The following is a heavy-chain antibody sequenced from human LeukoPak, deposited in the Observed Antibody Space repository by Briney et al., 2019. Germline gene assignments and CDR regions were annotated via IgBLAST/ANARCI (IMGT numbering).Heavy chain of an antibody. V-gene: IGHV1-2*02. D-gene: IGHD5-12*01. Sequence: ASVNVSCKASGYTFTSYGISWVRQAPGQGLEWMGWINPNSGGTNYAQKFQGRVTMTRDTSISTAYMELSRLRSDDTAVYYCAREVGYGKPNWFDPWGQGTLVTVSS. CDR3: AREVGYGKPNWFDP. CDR2: INPNSGGT. CDR1: GYTFTSYG. J-gene: IGHJ5*02.